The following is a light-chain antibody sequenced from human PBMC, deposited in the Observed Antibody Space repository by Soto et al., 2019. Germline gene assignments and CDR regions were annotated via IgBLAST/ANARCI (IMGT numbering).Light chain of an antibody. CDR2: GAS. CDR1: QGIISN. J-gene: IGKJ1*01. V-gene: IGKV3-15*01. Sequence: VMTQSPVTLSVSPGERVTLSCRASQGIISNLAWYQQKRGQAPRVLIYGASTRATGVPDRFSGSGSGTEFTLTITSLQSEDYPIYYCPQYYDWPRTFGQVTKVEIX. CDR3: PQYYDWPRT.